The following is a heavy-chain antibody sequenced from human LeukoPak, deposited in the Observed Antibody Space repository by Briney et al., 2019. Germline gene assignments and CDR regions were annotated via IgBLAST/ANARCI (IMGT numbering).Heavy chain of an antibody. CDR3: ARDSRYYYDSSGYNY. V-gene: IGHV4-30-4*07. D-gene: IGHD3-22*01. J-gene: IGHJ4*02. CDR1: GGSISSGGYS. CDR2: IYYSGST. Sequence: PSQTLSLTCAVSGGSISSGGYSWSWIRQPPGKGLEWIGYIYYSGSTYYNPSLKSRVTISVDTSKNQFSLKLSSVTAADTAVYYCARDSRYYYDSSGYNYWGQGTLVTVSS.